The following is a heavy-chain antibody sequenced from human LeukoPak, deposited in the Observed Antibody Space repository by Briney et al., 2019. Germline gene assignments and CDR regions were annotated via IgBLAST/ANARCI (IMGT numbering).Heavy chain of an antibody. CDR1: GGTFSSYA. D-gene: IGHD1-26*01. Sequence: ASVKVSCKASGGTFSSYAISWVRQAPGQGLEWMGIINPSGGSTSYAQKFQGRVTMTRDTSTSTVYMELSSLRSEDTAVYYCARGGDSANWFDPWGQGTLVTVSS. CDR2: INPSGGST. CDR3: ARGGDSANWFDP. V-gene: IGHV1-46*01. J-gene: IGHJ5*02.